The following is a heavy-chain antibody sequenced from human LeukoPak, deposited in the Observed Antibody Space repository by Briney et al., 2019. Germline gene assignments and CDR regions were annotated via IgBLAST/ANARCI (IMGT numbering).Heavy chain of an antibody. CDR1: GDSIRSYY. D-gene: IGHD2-21*01. J-gene: IGHJ6*03. Sequence: SETLSLTCIFSGDSIRSYYWNWIRQPPGKGLEWIGYSDISGSTNYNPSLKSRVTISIHTSKNQFSLKLSSVTAADTAVYYCARRIDYYYYMDVWGKGTTVTVSS. V-gene: IGHV4-4*09. CDR2: SDISGST. CDR3: ARRIDYYYYMDV.